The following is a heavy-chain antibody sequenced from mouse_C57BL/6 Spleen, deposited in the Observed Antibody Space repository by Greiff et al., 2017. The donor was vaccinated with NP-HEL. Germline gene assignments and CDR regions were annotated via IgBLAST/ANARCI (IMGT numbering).Heavy chain of an antibody. D-gene: IGHD2-4*01. CDR1: GFNIKDYY. V-gene: IGHV14-2*01. CDR2: IDPEDGEN. CDR3: ARNDYDSFAY. J-gene: IGHJ3*01. Sequence: LKESGAELVKPGASVKLSCTASGFNIKDYYMHWVKQRTEQGLEWIGRIDPEDGENKYAPKFQGKATITADTSSNTAYLQLSRLTSEDTAVYYCARNDYDSFAYWGQGTLVTVSA.